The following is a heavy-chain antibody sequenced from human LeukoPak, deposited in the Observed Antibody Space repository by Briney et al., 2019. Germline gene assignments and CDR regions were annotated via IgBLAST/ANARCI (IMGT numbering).Heavy chain of an antibody. CDR3: GRAFPPLRTSSAGDL. J-gene: IGHJ1*01. CDR2: ISGRSSHV. Sequence: PGGSLRLSCSASGFSFSDYDMNWVRQAPGKGLEWVSAISGRSSHVYYGESVKGRFTISRGNAKNSLYLQLDSLGVEDTAVYYCGRAFPPLRTSSAGDLWGQGTLVTVSS. V-gene: IGHV3-21*01. D-gene: IGHD3-16*01. CDR1: GFSFSDYD.